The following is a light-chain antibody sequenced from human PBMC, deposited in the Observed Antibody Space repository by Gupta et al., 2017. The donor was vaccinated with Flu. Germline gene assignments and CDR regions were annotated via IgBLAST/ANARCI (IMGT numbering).Light chain of an antibody. Sequence: VDTVTSTCRVSVNIDSYLNWYQQKVGKAPKLLMYAGSRLQSGVPARFTGSGSGTQFTLTLGSVQAEDAGTYFCLQSYKVPYTFGQGTSVEIK. V-gene: IGKV1-39*01. J-gene: IGKJ2*01. CDR2: AGS. CDR3: LQSYKVPYT. CDR1: VNIDSY.